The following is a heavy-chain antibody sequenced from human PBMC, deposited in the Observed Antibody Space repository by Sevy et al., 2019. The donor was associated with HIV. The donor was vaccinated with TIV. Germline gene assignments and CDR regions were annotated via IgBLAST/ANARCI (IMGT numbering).Heavy chain of an antibody. J-gene: IGHJ6*02. D-gene: IGHD4-17*01. V-gene: IGHV3-7*01. CDR1: GFTFSRYW. CDR2: IKYDGSER. CDR3: ARDRDYGDPHYCYYYGMDV. Sequence: GGSLRLSCAASGFTFSRYWMTWVRQAPGKGPEWVANIKYDGSERYYVDSVKGRFTISRDNARNSLYLQMTSLRVDDTAVYYCARDRDYGDPHYCYYYGMDVWGQGTTVTVSS.